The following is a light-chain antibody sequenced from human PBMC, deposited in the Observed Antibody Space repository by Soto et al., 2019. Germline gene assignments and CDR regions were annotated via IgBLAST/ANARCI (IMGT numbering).Light chain of an antibody. J-gene: IGKJ3*01. V-gene: IGKV1-17*01. Sequence: IQMTQSPSSLSASLGDRVTITCRASQGISNELGWYQQRPGKAPKVLIYGASNLQSGVPSRFRGSASGTDFTLTISSLQPEDFETYYCQQLNSYSFTFGPGTKVDIK. CDR3: QQLNSYSFT. CDR2: GAS. CDR1: QGISNE.